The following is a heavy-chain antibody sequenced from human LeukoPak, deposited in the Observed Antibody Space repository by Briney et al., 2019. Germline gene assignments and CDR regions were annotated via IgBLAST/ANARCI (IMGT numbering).Heavy chain of an antibody. V-gene: IGHV1-18*01. CDR3: ARVYSGSYYPYFDY. CDR2: ISAYNGNT. CDR1: GYTFTSYG. Sequence: GASVKVSCKASGYTFTSYGISWVRQAPGQGLEWMGWISAYNGNTNYAQKLQGRVTITADESTSTTYMELSSLRSEDTAVYYCARVYSGSYYPYFDYWGQGTLVTVSS. D-gene: IGHD1-26*01. J-gene: IGHJ4*02.